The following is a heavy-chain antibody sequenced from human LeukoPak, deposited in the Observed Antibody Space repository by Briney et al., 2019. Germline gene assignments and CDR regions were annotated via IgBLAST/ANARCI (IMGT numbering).Heavy chain of an antibody. V-gene: IGHV3-23*01. CDR1: RFTFNNYA. D-gene: IGHD6-13*01. Sequence: GGSLRLSCAASRFTFNNYAMSWVRQAPGKGLEWVSAISGSGVITYYADSVKGRFTISRDNSKNTLYLQMNSLRVEDTAVYYCAKEGYSSTWNANFDYWGQGTLVILSS. CDR2: ISGSGVIT. CDR3: AKEGYSSTWNANFDY. J-gene: IGHJ4*02.